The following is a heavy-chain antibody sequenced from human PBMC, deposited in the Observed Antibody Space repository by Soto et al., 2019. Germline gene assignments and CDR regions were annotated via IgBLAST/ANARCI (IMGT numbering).Heavy chain of an antibody. V-gene: IGHV2-5*02. CDR2: IYWDDDK. CDR1: GFSLSTSGVG. J-gene: IGHJ3*02. Sequence: QITLKESGPTLVKPTQTLTLTCTFSGFSLSTSGVGVGWIRQPPGKALEWLALIYWDDDKRYSPSLKSRLTITKDXXKXHXGLTTTNMDPVDTATYYCAHRRDCISTRCYSDAFDIWGQGTMVTVSS. D-gene: IGHD2-2*01. CDR3: AHRRDCISTRCYSDAFDI.